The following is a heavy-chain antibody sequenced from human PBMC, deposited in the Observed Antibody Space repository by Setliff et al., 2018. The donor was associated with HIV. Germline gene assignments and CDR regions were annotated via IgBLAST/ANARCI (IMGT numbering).Heavy chain of an antibody. CDR1: GFTFADYT. CDR2: IRNKVYGETI. CDR3: AREDSSWYGSLDY. J-gene: IGHJ4*02. V-gene: IGHV3-49*04. Sequence: GGSLRLSCTASGFTFADYTMSWVRQAPGKGLEWVAFIRNKVYGETIEYAASVKGRFTISRDDSESIAYLQMNSLKTEDTAVYYCAREDSSWYGSLDYWGQGTPVTVSS. D-gene: IGHD6-13*01.